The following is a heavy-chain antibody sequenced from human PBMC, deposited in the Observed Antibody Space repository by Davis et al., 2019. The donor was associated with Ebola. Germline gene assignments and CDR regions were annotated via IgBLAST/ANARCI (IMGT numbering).Heavy chain of an antibody. Sequence: AASVKVSCKASGFTFTSSAMQWVRQARGQRLEWIGWIVVGSGNTNYAQKFQERVTITRDMSTSTAYMELSSLRSEDTAVYYCAAERRGIFGVEGMDVWGQGTTVTVSS. CDR3: AAERRGIFGVEGMDV. CDR2: IVVGSGNT. J-gene: IGHJ6*02. CDR1: GFTFTSSA. V-gene: IGHV1-58*02. D-gene: IGHD3-3*01.